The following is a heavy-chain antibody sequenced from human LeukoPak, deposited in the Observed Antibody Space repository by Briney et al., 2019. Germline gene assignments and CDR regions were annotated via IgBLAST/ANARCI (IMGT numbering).Heavy chain of an antibody. V-gene: IGHV1-24*01. D-gene: IGHD3-22*01. Sequence: ASVKVSCKVSGYTLTELSMHWVRQAPGKGLEWMGGFDPEDGETIYAQKFQGRVNMTEDTSTDTAYMELSSLRSEDTAVYYCATTVSYDSSGYLLGDYWGQGTLVTVSS. J-gene: IGHJ4*02. CDR3: ATTVSYDSSGYLLGDY. CDR2: FDPEDGET. CDR1: GYTLTELS.